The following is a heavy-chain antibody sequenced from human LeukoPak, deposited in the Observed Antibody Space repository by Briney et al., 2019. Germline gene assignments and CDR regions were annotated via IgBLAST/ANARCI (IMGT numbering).Heavy chain of an antibody. D-gene: IGHD2-15*01. CDR1: GFTFSNYG. Sequence: GGSLRLSCAASGFTFSNYGMHWVRQAPGKGLEWVAFIRYDGSNKNCADSVKGRLTISRDNAKNTMYLQMSSLRAEDTAVYYCAKGSCISSSCYQTYHFDHWGQGTLVTVSS. V-gene: IGHV3-30*02. CDR2: IRYDGSNK. J-gene: IGHJ4*02. CDR3: AKGSCISSSCYQTYHFDH.